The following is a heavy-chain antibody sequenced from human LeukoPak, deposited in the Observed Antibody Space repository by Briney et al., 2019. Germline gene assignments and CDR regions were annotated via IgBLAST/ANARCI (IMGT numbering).Heavy chain of an antibody. CDR3: AKEAQDTVTTRFDY. V-gene: IGHV3-23*01. D-gene: IGHD4-11*01. J-gene: IGHJ4*02. CDR2: LSGSGGST. Sequence: GGSLRLSCAASGFTFTSHAMSWVRQAPGKGLEWVSGLSGSGGSTYYAAFVKGRFTIARDISKNTLYLQMNSLRTDDTAVYYCAKEAQDTVTTRFDYWGRGTLVTVSS. CDR1: GFTFTSHA.